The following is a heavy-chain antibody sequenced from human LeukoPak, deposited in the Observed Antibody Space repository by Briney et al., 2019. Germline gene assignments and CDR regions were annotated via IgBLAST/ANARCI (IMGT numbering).Heavy chain of an antibody. CDR1: GFTFSSYA. D-gene: IGHD2-2*02. CDR3: AKEDCSSTSCYIRFFQH. Sequence: PGGSLRLSCAAPGFTFSSYAMSWVRQAPGKGLEWVSAISGSGGSTYYADSVKGRFTISRDNSKNTLYLQMNSLRAEDTAVYYCAKEDCSSTSCYIRFFQHWGQGTLVTVSS. CDR2: ISGSGGST. J-gene: IGHJ1*01. V-gene: IGHV3-23*01.